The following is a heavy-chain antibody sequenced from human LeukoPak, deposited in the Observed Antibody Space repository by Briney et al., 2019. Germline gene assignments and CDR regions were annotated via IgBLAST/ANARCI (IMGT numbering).Heavy chain of an antibody. J-gene: IGHJ4*02. CDR1: GGSFSGYY. D-gene: IGHD1-26*01. Sequence: KPSETLSLTCAVYGGSFSGYYWSWIRQPPGKGLEWIGEINHSGSTNYNPSLKSRVTISVDTSKNQFSLKLSSVTAADTAVYYCARVIVGATTYWGQGTLVTVSS. CDR2: INHSGST. V-gene: IGHV4-34*01. CDR3: ARVIVGATTY.